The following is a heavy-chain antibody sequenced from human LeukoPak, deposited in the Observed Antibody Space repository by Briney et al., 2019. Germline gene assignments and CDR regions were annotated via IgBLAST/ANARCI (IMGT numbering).Heavy chain of an antibody. CDR3: ARLRWLQLIDY. CDR2: IYYSGST. Sequence: KPSETLSLTCTVSGGSISSYYWSWIRQPPGKGLEWIGYIYYSGSTNYNPSLKSRVTISVDTSKNQFSLKLSSVTAADTAVYYCARLRWLQLIDYWGQGTLVTVSS. V-gene: IGHV4-59*01. CDR1: GGSISSYY. D-gene: IGHD5-24*01. J-gene: IGHJ4*02.